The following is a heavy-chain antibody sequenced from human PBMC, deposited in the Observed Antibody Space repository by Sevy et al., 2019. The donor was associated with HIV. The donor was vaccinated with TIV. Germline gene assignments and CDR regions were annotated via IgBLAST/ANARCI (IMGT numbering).Heavy chain of an antibody. CDR3: AREVVRSPSFSNNWFDP. CDR1: GDSVSSNSAA. D-gene: IGHD2-15*01. J-gene: IGHJ5*02. CDR2: TYYRSKWYN. V-gene: IGHV6-1*01. Sequence: SQTLSLTCAISGDSVSSNSAAWNWIRQSPSRGLEWLGRTYYRSKWYNDYAVSVKSRITINPDTSKNQFSLQLNSVTPEDTAVYYCAREVVRSPSFSNNWFDPWGQGTLVTVSS.